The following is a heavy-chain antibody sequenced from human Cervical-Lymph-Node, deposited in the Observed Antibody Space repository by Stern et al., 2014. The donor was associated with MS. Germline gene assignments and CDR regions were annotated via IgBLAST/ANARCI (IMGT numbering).Heavy chain of an antibody. CDR3: AKDKGDFDAFDI. Sequence: EVQLVESGGGLVQPGRSLRLSCAASGFTFDDYVMNWVRQAPGKGLEGVSGISWNRGTIGYADSVKGRFTISRDNAKNSLYLQMNSLRAEDTALYYCAKDKGDFDAFDIWGQGTMVTVSS. CDR2: ISWNRGTI. D-gene: IGHD2-21*02. CDR1: GFTFDDYV. J-gene: IGHJ3*02. V-gene: IGHV3-9*01.